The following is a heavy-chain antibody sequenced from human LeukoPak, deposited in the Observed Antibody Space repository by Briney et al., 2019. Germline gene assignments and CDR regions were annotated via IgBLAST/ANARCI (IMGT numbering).Heavy chain of an antibody. J-gene: IGHJ3*02. CDR3: AAGKDAFDI. CDR2: VHYDGSNK. Sequence: GGSLRLSWAASRFNFSTYGMHWVRQAPGKGLEWVAFVHYDGSNKYYADSVKGRFTISRDNAKNSLYLQMNSLRAEDTAVYYCAAGKDAFDIWGQGTMVTVSS. D-gene: IGHD6-13*01. V-gene: IGHV3-30*02. CDR1: RFNFSTYG.